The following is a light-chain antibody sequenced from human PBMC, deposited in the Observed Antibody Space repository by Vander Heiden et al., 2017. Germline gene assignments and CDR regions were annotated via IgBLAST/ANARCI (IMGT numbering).Light chain of an antibody. V-gene: IGKV3-11*01. CDR1: QSVSSS. CDR3: QQRSNWPIT. Sequence: EIVLTQSPATLSSSPAERAALSCMASQSVSSSLAWYQQKPGQAPRLLIYDSSNRATGIPAGFSGSGSGTDFTLTISSLEPEDFAVYYCQQRSNWPITFGQGTRLEIK. CDR2: DSS. J-gene: IGKJ5*01.